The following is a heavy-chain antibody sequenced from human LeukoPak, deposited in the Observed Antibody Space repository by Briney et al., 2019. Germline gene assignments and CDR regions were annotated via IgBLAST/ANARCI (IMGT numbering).Heavy chain of an antibody. CDR3: ARTGLGNLTPYYYYMDV. CDR2: IIPIFGTA. CDR1: GGTFSSYA. J-gene: IGHJ6*03. D-gene: IGHD4-23*01. Sequence: ASVKVSCKASGGTFSSYAISWVRQAPGQGLEWMGGIIPIFGTANYAQKFQGRVTITTDESTSTAYMELSSLRSEDTAVYYCARTGLGNLTPYYYYMDVWGKGPTVSVSS. V-gene: IGHV1-69*05.